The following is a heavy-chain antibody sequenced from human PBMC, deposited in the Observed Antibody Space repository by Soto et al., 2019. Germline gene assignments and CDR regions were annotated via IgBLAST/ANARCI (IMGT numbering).Heavy chain of an antibody. D-gene: IGHD3-10*01. V-gene: IGHV4-4*07. CDR2: IYTSGST. J-gene: IGHJ5*02. CDR3: ARSPTYYYGSGSLRGWFDP. Sequence: SETLSLTCTVSGVSISSYYWSWIRQPAGKGLEWIGRIYTSGSTNYNPPLKSRVTMSVDTSKNQFSLKLSSVTAADTAVYYCARSPTYYYGSGSLRGWFDPWGQGTLVT. CDR1: GVSISSYY.